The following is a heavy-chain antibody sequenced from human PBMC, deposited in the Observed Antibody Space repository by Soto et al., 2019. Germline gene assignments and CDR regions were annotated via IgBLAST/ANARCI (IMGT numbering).Heavy chain of an antibody. CDR2: IIPTFGTA. Sequence: ASVKVSCKASGGTFSSYAISWVRQAPGQGLEWMGGIIPTFGTANYAQKFQGRVTITADESTSTAYMELSSLRSEDTAVYYCARVAILTGYYNNFDYWGQGTLVTGSA. CDR3: ARVAILTGYYNNFDY. D-gene: IGHD3-9*01. V-gene: IGHV1-69*13. CDR1: GGTFSSYA. J-gene: IGHJ4*02.